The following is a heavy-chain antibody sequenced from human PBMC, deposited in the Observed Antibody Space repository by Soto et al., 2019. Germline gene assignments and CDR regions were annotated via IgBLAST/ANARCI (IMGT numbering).Heavy chain of an antibody. V-gene: IGHV1-2*04. J-gene: IGHJ6*02. CDR3: ARDFGIQLWSTKYYYYGMDV. CDR2: INPNSGGT. D-gene: IGHD5-18*01. CDR1: GYTFTGYY. Sequence: ASVKVSCKASGYTFTGYYMHWVRQAPGQGLEWMGWINPNSGGTNYAQKFQGWVTMTRDTSISTAYMELSRLRSDDTAVYYCARDFGIQLWSTKYYYYGMDVWGQGTTVTVSS.